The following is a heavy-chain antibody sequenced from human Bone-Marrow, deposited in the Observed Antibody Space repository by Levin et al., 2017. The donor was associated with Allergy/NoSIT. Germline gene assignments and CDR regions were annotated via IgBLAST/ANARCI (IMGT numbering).Heavy chain of an antibody. CDR3: AKVSRAEYNYGAYFDY. CDR2: ISYDGSNK. V-gene: IGHV3-30*18. CDR1: GFTFSSYG. Sequence: PGGSLRLSCAASGFTFSSYGMHWVRQAPGKGLEWVAVISYDGSNKYYAESVKGRFTISRDNSKNTLHLQMNSLRAEDTAVYYCAKVSRAEYNYGAYFDYWGQGTLVTVSS. J-gene: IGHJ4*02. D-gene: IGHD5-18*01.